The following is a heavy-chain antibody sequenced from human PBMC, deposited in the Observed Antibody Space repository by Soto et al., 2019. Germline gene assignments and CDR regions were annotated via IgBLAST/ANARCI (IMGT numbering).Heavy chain of an antibody. J-gene: IGHJ4*02. CDR2: IIPIFGTA. V-gene: IGHV1-69*06. D-gene: IGHD3-22*01. CDR1: VGTFTSYA. CDR3: ARYSSGYSFDY. Sequence: ASVKVSCKASVGTFTSYASSWVRQAPGQGLEWMGGIIPIFGTANYAQKFQGRVTITADKSTSTAYMELSSLRSEDTAVYYCARYSSGYSFDYWGQGILVTVSS.